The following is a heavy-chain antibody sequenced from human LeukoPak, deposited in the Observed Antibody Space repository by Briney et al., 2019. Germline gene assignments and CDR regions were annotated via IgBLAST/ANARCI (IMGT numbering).Heavy chain of an antibody. CDR3: AGDQARRWEDNYYAMDV. J-gene: IGHJ6*02. CDR2: ISADNGNT. D-gene: IGHD1-26*01. V-gene: IGHV1-18*01. CDR1: GYTFTSYG. Sequence: ASVEVSCKASGYTFTSYGINWVRQAPGQGLEWMGWISADNGNTNYAQKYQGRVTMTTDTSTSTAYMELRSLRSDDTAVYYCAGDQARRWEDNYYAMDVWGQGTTVTVSS.